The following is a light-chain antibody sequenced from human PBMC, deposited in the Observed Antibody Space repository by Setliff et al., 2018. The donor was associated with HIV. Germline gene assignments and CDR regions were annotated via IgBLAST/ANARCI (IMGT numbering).Light chain of an antibody. CDR1: QEFRSF. CDR3: QQYKSYPLLT. V-gene: IGKV1-13*02. J-gene: IGKJ4*01. CDR2: DDS. Sequence: AIQLTQSPSSLSASVGDRVTITCRASQEFRSFLAWYRQKPGKTPELLIYDDSDLESGVPSRFSGSRSGTDFTLTINSLQPEDFATYYCQQYKSYPLLTFGGGTKVDIK.